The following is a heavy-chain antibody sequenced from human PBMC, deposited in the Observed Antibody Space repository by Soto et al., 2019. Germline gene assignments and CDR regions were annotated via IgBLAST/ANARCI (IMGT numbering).Heavy chain of an antibody. D-gene: IGHD7-27*01. J-gene: IGHJ1*01. CDR2: ISSNGGST. V-gene: IGHV3-64*01. CDR1: GFTFSSYA. CDR3: ARLGRRTVCVSLTGYFQH. Sequence: EVQLVESGGGLVQPGGSLRLSCAASGFTFSSYAMHWVRQAPGKGLEYVSAISSNGGSTYYANSVKGRFTISRDNSKNTLYLQMGSLRAEDMAVYYCARLGRRTVCVSLTGYFQHWGQGTLVTVSS.